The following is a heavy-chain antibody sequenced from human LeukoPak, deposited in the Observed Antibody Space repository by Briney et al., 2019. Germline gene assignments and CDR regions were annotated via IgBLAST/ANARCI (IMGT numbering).Heavy chain of an antibody. Sequence: GRSLRLSCAASGFTFDDYAMLWVRQPPGKGLEWVSGISWNSGSIGYADSVKGRFTISRDNAKNSLYLQMNSLRAEDTALYYCAKELGIARLGFGGTLGYWGQGTLVTVSS. CDR2: ISWNSGSI. V-gene: IGHV3-9*01. CDR1: GFTFDDYA. D-gene: IGHD3-10*01. CDR3: AKELGIARLGFGGTLGY. J-gene: IGHJ4*02.